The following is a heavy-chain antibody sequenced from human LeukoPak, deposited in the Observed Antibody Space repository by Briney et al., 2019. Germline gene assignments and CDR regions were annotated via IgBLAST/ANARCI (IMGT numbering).Heavy chain of an antibody. Sequence: PSEALSLTCTVSGGSIINSGYYWGWIRQPPGKGLEWIGSVYYSGNTYYNPSLKSRVTISVDTPKNQFSLKLRSVTAADTAMYYCARQGYADFSSRPFDYWGQGTLVTVSS. CDR1: GGSIINSGYY. J-gene: IGHJ4*02. D-gene: IGHD4-17*01. V-gene: IGHV4-39*01. CDR3: ARQGYADFSSRPFDY. CDR2: VYYSGNT.